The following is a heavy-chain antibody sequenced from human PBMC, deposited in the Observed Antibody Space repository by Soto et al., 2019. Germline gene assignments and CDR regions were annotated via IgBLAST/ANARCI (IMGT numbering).Heavy chain of an antibody. CDR2: INPSGGST. CDR1: GYTFTSYY. D-gene: IGHD3-22*01. V-gene: IGHV1-46*01. J-gene: IGHJ5*02. Sequence: GASVKVSCKASGYTFTSYYMHWVRQAPGQGLEWMGIINPSGGSTSYAQKFQGRVTMTRDTSTSTVYMELSSLRSEDTVVYYCARDLAPYYYDSSGYLNWFDPWGQGTLVTV. CDR3: ARDLAPYYYDSSGYLNWFDP.